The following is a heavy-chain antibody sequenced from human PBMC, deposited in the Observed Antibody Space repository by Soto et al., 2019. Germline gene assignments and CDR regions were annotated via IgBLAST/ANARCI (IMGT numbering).Heavy chain of an antibody. V-gene: IGHV3-23*01. CDR1: GFTLNTDA. CDR2: ISSSGST. Sequence: WLSRRLSCVASGFTLNTDAMIWVRQTPGKGLEWVSGISSSGSTYYADSVKGRFTISRDNSKSTLYLQMNSLRVDDTDVYYCAKDSASRAPWGQGALVTVSS. CDR3: AKDSASRAP. J-gene: IGHJ5*02.